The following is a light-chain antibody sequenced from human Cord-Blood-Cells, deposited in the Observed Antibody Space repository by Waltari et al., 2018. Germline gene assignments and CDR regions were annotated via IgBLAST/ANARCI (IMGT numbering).Light chain of an antibody. CDR2: AAS. Sequence: DIQMTQSPSSLSASVGDRVTITCRASQSISSYLNWYQQKPGKAPKLLIYAASSLQSGVPSRFSGSGSGKDFTLTISSLQPEDFATYYCQQSYSTPPGFGQGTKLEIK. V-gene: IGKV1-39*01. J-gene: IGKJ2*03. CDR3: QQSYSTPPG. CDR1: QSISSY.